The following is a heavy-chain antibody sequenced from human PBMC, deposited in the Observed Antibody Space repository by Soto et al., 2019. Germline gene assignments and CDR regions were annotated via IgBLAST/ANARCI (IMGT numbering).Heavy chain of an antibody. V-gene: IGHV3-7*03. J-gene: IGHJ4*02. D-gene: IGHD2-15*01. CDR3: ASDYCSGGSCYQLY. CDR2: IKQDGSEK. CDR1: GFTFSSYW. Sequence: GGSLRLSCAASGFTFSSYWMSWVRQAPGKGLEWVSNIKQDGSEKYYVDSVKGRFTISRDNAKNSLYLQMNSLRAEDTAVYYWASDYCSGGSCYQLYWGQGTLVTVSS.